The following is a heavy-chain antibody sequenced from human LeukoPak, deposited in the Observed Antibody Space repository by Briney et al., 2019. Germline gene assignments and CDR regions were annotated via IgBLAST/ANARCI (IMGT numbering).Heavy chain of an antibody. CDR1: GGSFSGYY. V-gene: IGHV4-34*01. Sequence: SETLSLTCAVYGGSFSGYYWSWIRQPPGKGLEWIGEINHSGSTNYNPSLKSRVTISVDTSKNQFSLKLSSVTAADTAVYYCARVAGRYSGYDFGGYYFDYWGQGTLVTVSS. J-gene: IGHJ4*02. CDR2: INHSGST. D-gene: IGHD5-12*01. CDR3: ARVAGRYSGYDFGGYYFDY.